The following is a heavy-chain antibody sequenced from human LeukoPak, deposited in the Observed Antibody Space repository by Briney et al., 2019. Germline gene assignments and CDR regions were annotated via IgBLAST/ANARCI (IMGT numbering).Heavy chain of an antibody. CDR1: GGSFSGYY. CDR3: ARDLTLDR. V-gene: IGHV4-34*01. J-gene: IGHJ4*02. CDR2: INHSGST. Sequence: SETLSLPCAVYGGSFSGYYWSWIRQHPGKGLEWIGEINHSGSTNYNPSLKSPVTISVGTSKNQFSLKLSSVTAADTATYYCARDLTLDRWGQGTLVTVSS. D-gene: IGHD3-22*01.